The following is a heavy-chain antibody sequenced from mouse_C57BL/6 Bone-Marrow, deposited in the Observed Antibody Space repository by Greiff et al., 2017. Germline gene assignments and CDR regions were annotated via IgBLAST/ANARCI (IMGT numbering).Heavy chain of an antibody. J-gene: IGHJ2*01. CDR2: SRNKANDYTT. Sequence: EVKVVESGGGLVQSGRSLRLSCATSGFTFSDFYMEWVRQAPGKGLEWIAASRNKANDYTTEYSASVKGRFTVSRDTSPRFFYLQLNALGAEYTPIYYCSMDSRWLDCFAYWGQGTTLTVSS. D-gene: IGHD1-1*02. CDR1: GFTFSDFY. V-gene: IGHV7-1*01. CDR3: SMDSRWLDCFAY.